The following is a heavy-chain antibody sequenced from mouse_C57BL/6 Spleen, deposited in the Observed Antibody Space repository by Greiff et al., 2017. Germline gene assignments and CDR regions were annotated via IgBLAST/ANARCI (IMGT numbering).Heavy chain of an antibody. D-gene: IGHD1-1*01. CDR1: GYTFTSYG. CDR3: APITTVVAGDAMDY. V-gene: IGHV1-81*01. CDR2: IYPRSGNT. Sequence: VQLQQSGAGLARPGASVKLSCKASGYTFTSYGISWVKQRTGQGLEWIGEIYPRSGNTYYNEKFKGKATLTADKSSSTAYMELRSLTSEDSAVYFCAPITTVVAGDAMDYWGQGTSVTVSS. J-gene: IGHJ4*01.